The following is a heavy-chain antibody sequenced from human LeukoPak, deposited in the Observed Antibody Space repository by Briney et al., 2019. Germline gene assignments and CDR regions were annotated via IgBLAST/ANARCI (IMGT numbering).Heavy chain of an antibody. V-gene: IGHV3-9*01. J-gene: IGHJ4*02. CDR3: AKDYTGSSGLDY. CDR1: GFTFDDYA. D-gene: IGHD6-19*01. Sequence: PGGSLRLSCAASGFTFDDYAMHWVRQAPGKGLEWVSGISWNSGSIGYADSVKGRFTISRDNAKNSLHLQMNSLRAEDTALYYCAKDYTGSSGLDYWGQGTLVTVSS. CDR2: ISWNSGSI.